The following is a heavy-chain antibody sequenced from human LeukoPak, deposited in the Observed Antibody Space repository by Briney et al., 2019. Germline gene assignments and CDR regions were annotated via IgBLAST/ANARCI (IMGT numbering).Heavy chain of an antibody. V-gene: IGHV3-21*01. CDR1: GFTFSSYS. D-gene: IGHD6-13*01. J-gene: IGHJ5*02. CDR2: ISRCRSYI. Sequence: GGSLRLSCAASGFTFSSYSMNWVRQAPGKGLEWVSSISRCRSYIYYADSVKGRFTISRDNAKNSLYLQMHSLSAEDTAVYYCARGHIAAAGEFDPWGQGTMVTVSS. CDR3: ARGHIAAAGEFDP.